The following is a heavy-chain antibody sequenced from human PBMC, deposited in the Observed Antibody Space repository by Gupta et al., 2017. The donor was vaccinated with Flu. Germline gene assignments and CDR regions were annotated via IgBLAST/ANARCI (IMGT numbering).Heavy chain of an antibody. CDR2: IGTFEDT. CDR1: GLRFSIYP. CDR3: AKSQVVSTRGYFDY. J-gene: IGHJ4*02. Sequence: EVQLLESGGGLVQPGGSLRLSCAASGLRFSIYPMSWVRQAPGKGLQWVSTIGTFEDTYYADSVEGRFVISRDDSRNTLFLQMTSLRAEDTAIYYCAKSQVVSTRGYFDYWGQGALVTVSS. D-gene: IGHD3-16*01. V-gene: IGHV3-23*01.